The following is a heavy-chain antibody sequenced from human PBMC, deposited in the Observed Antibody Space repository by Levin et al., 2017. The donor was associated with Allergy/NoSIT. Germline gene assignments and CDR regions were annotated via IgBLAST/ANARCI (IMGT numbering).Heavy chain of an antibody. CDR3: TRDHYDFWSGAHYFDY. CDR1: GFTFGDYA. CDR2: IRSKAYGGTT. D-gene: IGHD3-3*01. J-gene: IGHJ4*02. V-gene: IGHV3-49*03. Sequence: GESLKISCTASGFTFGDYAMSWFRQAPGKGLEWVGFIRSKAYGGTTEYAASVKGRFTISRDDSKSIAYLQMNSLKTEDTAVYYCTRDHYDFWSGAHYFDYWGQGTLVTVSS.